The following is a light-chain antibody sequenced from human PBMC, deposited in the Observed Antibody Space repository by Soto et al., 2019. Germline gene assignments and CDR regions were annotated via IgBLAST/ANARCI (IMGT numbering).Light chain of an antibody. V-gene: IGLV2-14*01. CDR1: TRDIAGYNY. J-gene: IGLJ1*01. CDR2: QVT. CDR3: TSFSSSTSLYG. Sequence: QSVLTQPPSVSGSLGQSITISCTGTTRDIAGYNYISWYQQLPGKAPKLMIYQVTIRPSGISNRFSGSKSGNTASLTISGLQAEDEADYYCTSFSSSTSLYGFGAGTKVTVL.